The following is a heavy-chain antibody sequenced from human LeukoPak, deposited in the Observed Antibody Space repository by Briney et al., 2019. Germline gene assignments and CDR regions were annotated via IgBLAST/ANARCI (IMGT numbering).Heavy chain of an antibody. D-gene: IGHD3-22*01. J-gene: IGHJ3*02. CDR1: GGSFSGYY. CDR3: ARLSYDSSGNDAFDI. CDR2: INHSGST. V-gene: IGHV4-34*01. Sequence: PSETLSLTCAVYGGSFSGYYWSWIRQPPGKGLEWIGEINHSGSTNYNPSLKSRVTISVDTSKNQFSLKLSSVTAADTAVYYCARLSYDSSGNDAFDIWGQGTMVTVSS.